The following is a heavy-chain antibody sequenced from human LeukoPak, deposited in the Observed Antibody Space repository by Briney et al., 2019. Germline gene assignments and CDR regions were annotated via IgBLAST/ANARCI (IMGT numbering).Heavy chain of an antibody. V-gene: IGHV4-59*01. J-gene: IGHJ4*02. CDR1: GGSISSYY. CDR3: ARERSDDYVWGSYRYLDY. Sequence: SETLSLTCTVSGGSISSYYWSWIRQPPGKGLEWIGYIYYSGSTNYNPSLKSRVTISVDTSKNQFSLKLSSVTAADTAVYYCARERSDDYVWGSYRYLDYWGQGTLVTVSS. D-gene: IGHD3-16*02. CDR2: IYYSGST.